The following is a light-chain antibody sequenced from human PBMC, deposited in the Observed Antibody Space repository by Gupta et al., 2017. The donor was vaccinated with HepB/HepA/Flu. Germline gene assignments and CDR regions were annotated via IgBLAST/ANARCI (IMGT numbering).Light chain of an antibody. J-gene: IGLJ2*01. CDR2: YDS. V-gene: IGLV3-21*04. Sequence: SYELTQSPSVSVAPGQTAKITCGGDSIGSKRVHWYQQKAGQAPVLVMYYDSDRPSGIPERFSGSNHGNTATLTISRVEAGDEADYYCQVWHNGGDVFFGGGTKLTVL. CDR3: QVWHNGGDVF. CDR1: SIGSKR.